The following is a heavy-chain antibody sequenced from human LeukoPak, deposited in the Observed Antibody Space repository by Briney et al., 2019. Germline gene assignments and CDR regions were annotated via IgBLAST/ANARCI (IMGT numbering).Heavy chain of an antibody. J-gene: IGHJ5*02. CDR2: ISSSGTSI. D-gene: IGHD3-22*01. CDR1: GFTFSDYS. V-gene: IGHV3-11*01. CDR3: ARADSSSWGGNWFDP. Sequence: GGSLRLSCAASGFTFSDYSMSWIRQAPGKGLEWVSYISSSGTSIYYADSVKGRFPISRDNAKNSLYLQMNSLRAEDTAVYYCARADSSSWGGNWFDPWGQGTLVTVSS.